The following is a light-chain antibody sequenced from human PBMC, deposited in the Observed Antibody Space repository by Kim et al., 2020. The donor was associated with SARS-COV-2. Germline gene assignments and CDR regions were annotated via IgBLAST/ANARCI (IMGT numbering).Light chain of an antibody. Sequence: PGERATLSCGASQSVSSSYLAWYQQKPGLAPRLVMYDASRRATGIPDRFSGSGSGTDFNLSISRLESEDFAVYYCQQYGRSPITFGQGTRLEIK. V-gene: IGKV3D-20*01. CDR1: QSVSSSY. CDR3: QQYGRSPIT. CDR2: DAS. J-gene: IGKJ5*01.